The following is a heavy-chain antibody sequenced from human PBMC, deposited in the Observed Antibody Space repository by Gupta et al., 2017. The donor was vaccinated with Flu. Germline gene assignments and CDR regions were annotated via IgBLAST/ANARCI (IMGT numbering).Heavy chain of an antibody. CDR1: GFTFDDYA. CDR2: IRSKHYGVTT. Sequence: EVQLVESGGGLVQPGRSLRLSCTSSGFTFDDYAMTWFRQAPGKGLEWVGFIRSKHYGVTTEYAASGKGRFTISRDDSKSIAYLQMNSLKAEDTAMYYCARSKLFDYWGQGTLVTVSS. CDR3: ARSKLFDY. J-gene: IGHJ4*02. V-gene: IGHV3-49*03.